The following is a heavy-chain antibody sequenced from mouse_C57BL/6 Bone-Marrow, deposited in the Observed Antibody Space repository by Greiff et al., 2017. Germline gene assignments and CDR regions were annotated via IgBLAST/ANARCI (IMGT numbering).Heavy chain of an antibody. CDR3: ARSSGYPDY. CDR1: GYTFTSYW. V-gene: IGHV1-69*01. Sequence: QVQLKQPGAELVMPGASVKLSCKASGYTFTSYWMHWVKQRPGQGLEWIGEIDPSDSYTNYNQKFKGKSTLTVDKSSSTAYMQLSSLTSEDSAVYYCARSSGYPDYWGKGTTLTVSS. D-gene: IGHD3-1*01. CDR2: IDPSDSYT. J-gene: IGHJ2*01.